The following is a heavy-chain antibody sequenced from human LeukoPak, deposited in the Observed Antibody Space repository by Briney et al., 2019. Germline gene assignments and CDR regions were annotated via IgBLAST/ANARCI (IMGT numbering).Heavy chain of an antibody. CDR1: GFTFSSYA. CDR2: ISYDGSNK. J-gene: IGHJ3*02. D-gene: IGHD6-6*01. CDR3: GRVGGRSKAAKGDAFDI. Sequence: GGSLRLSCAASGFTFSSYAMHWVRQAPGKGLEWVAVISYDGSNKYYADSVKGRFTISRDNSKNTLYLQMNSLRAEDTAVYYCGRVGGRSKAAKGDAFDIWGQGTMVTVSS. V-gene: IGHV3-30-3*01.